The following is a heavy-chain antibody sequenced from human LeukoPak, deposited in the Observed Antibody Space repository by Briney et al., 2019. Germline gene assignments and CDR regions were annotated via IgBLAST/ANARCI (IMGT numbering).Heavy chain of an antibody. CDR3: ARGTTVVNPMMSFDI. CDR1: GGSISSYY. V-gene: IGHV4-59*01. CDR2: IYYSGST. Sequence: PSETLSLTCTVSGGSISSYYWSWIRQPPGKGLEWIGYIYYSGSTNYNPSLKSRVTISVDTSKNQFSLKLSSVTAADTAVYYCARGTTVVNPMMSFDIWGQGTMVTVSS. J-gene: IGHJ3*02. D-gene: IGHD4-23*01.